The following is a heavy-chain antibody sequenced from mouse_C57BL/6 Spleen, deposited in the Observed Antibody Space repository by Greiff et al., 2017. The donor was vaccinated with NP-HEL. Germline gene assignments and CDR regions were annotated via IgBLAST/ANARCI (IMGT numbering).Heavy chain of an antibody. CDR2: IYPGDGDT. V-gene: IGHV1-82*01. CDR1: GYAFSSSW. D-gene: IGHD2-1*01. Sequence: QVQLKQSGPELVKPGASVKISCKASGYAFSSSWMNWVKQRPGKGLEWIGRIYPGDGDTNYNGKFKGKATLTADKSSSTAYMQLSSLTSEDSAVYFCARVYGNYGYFDVWGTGTTVTVSS. CDR3: ARVYGNYGYFDV. J-gene: IGHJ1*03.